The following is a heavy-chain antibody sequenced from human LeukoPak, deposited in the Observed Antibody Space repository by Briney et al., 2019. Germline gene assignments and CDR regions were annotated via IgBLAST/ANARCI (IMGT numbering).Heavy chain of an antibody. CDR2: IGSDGSTI. J-gene: IGHJ3*02. CDR3: ARSNWGHYAFDI. D-gene: IGHD7-27*01. CDR1: GFTFSSYE. V-gene: IGHV3-48*03. Sequence: PGGSLRLSCAASGFTFSSYEMNWVRQAPGKGLEWVSYIGSDGSTIYYADSMKGRFTMSRDNAKNSLYLQMNSLRVEDTAVYYCARSNWGHYAFDIWGQGTMIVVSS.